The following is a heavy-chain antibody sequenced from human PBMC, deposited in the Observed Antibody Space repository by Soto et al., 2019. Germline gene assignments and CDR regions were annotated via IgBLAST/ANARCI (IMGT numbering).Heavy chain of an antibody. CDR2: ISSSSSTI. Sequence: TGGSLRLSCAASGFTFSSYSMNWVRRAPGKGLEWGSYISSSSSTIYYADSVKGRFTNSRDNAKNSLYLQMNSLRAEDTAVYYCARYSRPIAARPGAHFDYWGQATLVTVAS. J-gene: IGHJ4*02. CDR3: ARYSRPIAARPGAHFDY. CDR1: GFTFSSYS. V-gene: IGHV3-48*04. D-gene: IGHD6-6*01.